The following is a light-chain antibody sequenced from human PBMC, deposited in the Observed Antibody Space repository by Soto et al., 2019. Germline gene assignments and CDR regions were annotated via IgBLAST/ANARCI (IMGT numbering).Light chain of an antibody. Sequence: DMQVTQSPSTLSASKGDRVTITFRASQSINTWLAWFQQKPGKAPKLLISDASTLESGVPSRFSGSGSGTESTLTISSLQPDDIATYYCQQYNTYWTFGQGTKVDVK. J-gene: IGKJ1*01. CDR2: DAS. V-gene: IGKV1-5*01. CDR3: QQYNTYWT. CDR1: QSINTW.